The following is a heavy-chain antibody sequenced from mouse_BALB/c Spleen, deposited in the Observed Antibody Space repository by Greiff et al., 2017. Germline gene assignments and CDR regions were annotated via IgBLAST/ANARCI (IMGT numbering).Heavy chain of an antibody. CDR3: SYGYDVTWFAY. V-gene: IGHV14-4*02. J-gene: IGHJ3*01. Sequence: VQLQQSGAELVRSGASVKLSCTASGFNIKDYYMHWVKQRPEQGLEWIGWIDPENGDTEYAPKFQGKATMTADTSSNTAYLQLSSLTSEDTAVYYCSYGYDVTWFAYWGQGTLVTVSA. D-gene: IGHD2-2*01. CDR1: GFNIKDYY. CDR2: IDPENGDT.